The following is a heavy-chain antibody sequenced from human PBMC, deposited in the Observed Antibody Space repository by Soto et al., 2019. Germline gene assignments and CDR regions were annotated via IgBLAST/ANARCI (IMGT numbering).Heavy chain of an antibody. J-gene: IGHJ4*02. CDR3: ARCKSSWPIDY. V-gene: IGHV4-31*03. Sequence: SETLSLTCTVSGGSISSGGYYWSWIRQHPGKGLEWIGYIYYSGSTYYNPSLKSRVTISVDTSKNQFSLKLSSVTAADTAVYHCARCKSSWPIDYWGQGTLVTVSS. CDR2: IYYSGST. D-gene: IGHD6-13*01. CDR1: GGSISSGGYY.